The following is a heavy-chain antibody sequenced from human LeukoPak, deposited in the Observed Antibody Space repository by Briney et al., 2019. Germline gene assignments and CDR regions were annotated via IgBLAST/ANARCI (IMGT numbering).Heavy chain of an antibody. D-gene: IGHD2-15*01. CDR2: ISYDGSNK. J-gene: IGHJ4*02. CDR3: AKDRLRYYSGGSCYYFDY. Sequence: GGSLRLSCAASGFTFSSYGMHWVRQAPGKGLEWVAVISYDGSNKYYADSVKGRFTISRDNSKNTLYLQMSSLRAEDTAVYYCAKDRLRYYSGGSCYYFDYWGQGTLVTVSS. V-gene: IGHV3-30*18. CDR1: GFTFSSYG.